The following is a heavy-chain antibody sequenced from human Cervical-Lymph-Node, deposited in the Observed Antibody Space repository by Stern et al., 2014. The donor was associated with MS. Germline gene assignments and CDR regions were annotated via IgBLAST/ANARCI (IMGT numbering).Heavy chain of an antibody. Sequence: QVQLQESGPGLVKPSQTLSLTCTVSGDSVTSGTYYWIWLRQPAGKTLEWIGHIYTTGDTKYNRSLKGRVTISFHPPQNQFPLILGSVTAADTAVYYCARVEIGDSAWYFVDWGQGSQVTVSS. CDR3: ARVEIGDSAWYFVD. J-gene: IGHJ4*02. V-gene: IGHV4-61*02. CDR2: IYTTGDT. D-gene: IGHD6-19*01. CDR1: GDSVTSGTYY.